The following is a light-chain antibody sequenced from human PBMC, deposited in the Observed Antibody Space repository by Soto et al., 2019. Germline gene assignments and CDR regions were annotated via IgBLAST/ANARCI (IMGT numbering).Light chain of an antibody. CDR3: QQYESLPLT. CDR1: QDINKN. J-gene: IGKJ1*01. CDR2: DAS. V-gene: IGKV1-33*01. Sequence: DIQMTQSPSYLSASVGDRVTITCQASQDINKNLIWYQQKPGKAPKLLIYDASDLETGVPSRFSGSGSGTGFTFTISSLQPEDFATYYCQQYESLPLTFGQGTKVDIK.